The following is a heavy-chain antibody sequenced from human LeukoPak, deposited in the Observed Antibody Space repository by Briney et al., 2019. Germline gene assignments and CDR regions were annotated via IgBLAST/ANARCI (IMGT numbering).Heavy chain of an antibody. V-gene: IGHV4-4*07. Sequence: SETLSLTCTVSGGSISSYYWSWIRQPAGKGLEWIGRIYTSGSTNYNPSLKSRVAMSVDTSKSQFSLKLSSVTAADTAVYYCARDRGPLGAKDQTGAYWGQGTLVTVSS. J-gene: IGHJ4*02. D-gene: IGHD1-26*01. CDR1: GGSISSYY. CDR2: IYTSGST. CDR3: ARDRGPLGAKDQTGAY.